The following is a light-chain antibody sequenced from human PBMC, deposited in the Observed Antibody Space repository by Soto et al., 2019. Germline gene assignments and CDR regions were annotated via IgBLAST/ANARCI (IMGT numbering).Light chain of an antibody. V-gene: IGKV1-39*01. CDR2: AAS. CDR1: QSISSY. J-gene: IGKJ1*01. Sequence: DIQMTQSPYYLSASVGDRVTITCRVSQSISSYLNWYQQKPGKAPKLLIYAASSLQSGVPSRFSRSGSGTDFTLTISSLQPEDFATYYCQQRYSTPPTFGQGTKVEIK. CDR3: QQRYSTPPT.